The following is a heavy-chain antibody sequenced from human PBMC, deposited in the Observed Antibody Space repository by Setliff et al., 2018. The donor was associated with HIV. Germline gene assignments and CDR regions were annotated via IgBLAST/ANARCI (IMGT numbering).Heavy chain of an antibody. CDR2: IHHSGSS. CDR1: GDSIISYY. D-gene: IGHD3-10*01. Sequence: SETLSLTCTVSGDSIISYYWTWIRQPPGKGLEWIGYIHHSGSSDYTPSLRSRVTMSVDTSKNQFSLKLNSVTAADTAVYYCASLDGSESPYIYYYYMDVWGKGTTVTVSS. V-gene: IGHV4-59*08. CDR3: ASLDGSESPYIYYYYMDV. J-gene: IGHJ6*03.